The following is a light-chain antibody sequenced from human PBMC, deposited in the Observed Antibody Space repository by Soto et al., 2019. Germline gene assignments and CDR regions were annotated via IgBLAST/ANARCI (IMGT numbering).Light chain of an antibody. J-gene: IGKJ2*01. CDR3: QQYNNWYT. CDR2: GAS. V-gene: IGKV3-15*01. CDR1: QSVSTS. Sequence: ETEMTQSPATLPVSPGERATLSCRASQSVSTSLAWYQQKPGQAPRLLLYGASTRASGVPARFSGSGSGTEFTLTISSLQSEDFAVYYCQQYNNWYTFGQGTKLEIK.